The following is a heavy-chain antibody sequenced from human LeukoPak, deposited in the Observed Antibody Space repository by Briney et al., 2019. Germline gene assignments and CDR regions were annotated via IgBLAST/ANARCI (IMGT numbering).Heavy chain of an antibody. Sequence: GGSLRLSCAASGFTINSYAMSWVRQAPGKGPEWVSSISGSVGNTYYADSVKGRFTISRDNSKNTLYLQMNSLRAEDTAVYYCARDREPGTSASRFDYWGQGTLVTVSS. D-gene: IGHD2-8*02. CDR1: GFTINSYA. J-gene: IGHJ4*02. V-gene: IGHV3-23*01. CDR3: ARDREPGTSASRFDY. CDR2: ISGSVGNT.